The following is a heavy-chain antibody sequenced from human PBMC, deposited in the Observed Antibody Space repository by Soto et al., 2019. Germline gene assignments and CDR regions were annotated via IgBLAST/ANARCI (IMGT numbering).Heavy chain of an antibody. CDR2: IHAGNGNT. J-gene: IGHJ6*02. Sequence: ASVKVSCKASGYTFTTYSMHWVRQAPGQRLEWMGWIHAGNGNTEHSQKFQGRVTITRDTSASTAYLELGSLRSEDTAVYYCARAACSSTSCYHYSVYGMEVLGQGTAVILS. D-gene: IGHD2-2*01. CDR1: GYTFTTYS. V-gene: IGHV1-3*01. CDR3: ARAACSSTSCYHYSVYGMEV.